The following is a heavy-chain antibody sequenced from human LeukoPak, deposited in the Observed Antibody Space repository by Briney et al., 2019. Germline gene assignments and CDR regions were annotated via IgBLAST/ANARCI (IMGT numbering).Heavy chain of an antibody. V-gene: IGHV1-18*01. D-gene: IGHD3-22*01. CDR3: ARDYYDTSGYFYGSNY. J-gene: IGHJ4*02. CDR1: GYTFSSYA. Sequence: VASVKVSCKASGYTFSSYAITWVRQAPGQGPEWMGWISVYSGNTHYAQKLQGRVTMTTDTSTTTAYMELGSLRSDDTAVYYCARDYYDTSGYFYGSNYWGQGTLVTVSS. CDR2: ISVYSGNT.